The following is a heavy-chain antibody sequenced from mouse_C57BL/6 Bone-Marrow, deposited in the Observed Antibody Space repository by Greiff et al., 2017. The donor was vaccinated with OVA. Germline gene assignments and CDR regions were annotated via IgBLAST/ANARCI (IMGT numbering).Heavy chain of an antibody. D-gene: IGHD3-2*02. CDR2: ISGGGGNT. CDR3: ARQGSSGYYAMDY. Sequence: EVKLMESGGGLVKPGGSLKLSCAASGFTFSSYTMSWVRQTPEKRLEWVATISGGGGNTYYPDSVKGRFTISRDNAKNTLYLQMSSLRSEDTALYYCARQGSSGYYAMDYWGQGTSVTVSS. V-gene: IGHV5-9*01. J-gene: IGHJ4*01. CDR1: GFTFSSYT.